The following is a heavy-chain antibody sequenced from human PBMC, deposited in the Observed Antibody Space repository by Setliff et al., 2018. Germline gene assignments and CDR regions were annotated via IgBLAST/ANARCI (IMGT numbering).Heavy chain of an antibody. J-gene: IGHJ4*02. V-gene: IGHV3-23*03. D-gene: IGHD2-15*01. CDR1: GFTFSSYA. CDR3: AKGCHAGCFWSDC. Sequence: GESLKISCAASGFTFSSYAMNWVRQAPGKGPEWVSIIYNDGSNTYYGDSVKGRFTVSRDDSKNTLYLQMNSLRAEDTAVYYCAKGCHAGCFWSDCWGQGTLVTVSS. CDR2: IYNDGSNT.